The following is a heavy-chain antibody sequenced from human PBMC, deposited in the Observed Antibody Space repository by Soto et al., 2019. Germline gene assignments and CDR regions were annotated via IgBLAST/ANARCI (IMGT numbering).Heavy chain of an antibody. D-gene: IGHD5-18*01. CDR3: AKGGYSYAYVTTIPTDAFDI. CDR2: ISGSGGST. J-gene: IGHJ3*02. Sequence: PGGSLRLSCAASRFTFSSYAMSWVRQAPGKGLEWVSAISGSGGSTNYADSVKGRFTISRDNSKNTLYLQMNSLRVEDAAVYYCAKGGYSYAYVTTIPTDAFDIWGRGTMVTVSS. CDR1: RFTFSSYA. V-gene: IGHV3-23*01.